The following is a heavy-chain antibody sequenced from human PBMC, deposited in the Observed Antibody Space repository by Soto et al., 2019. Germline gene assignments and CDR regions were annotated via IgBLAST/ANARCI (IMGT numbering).Heavy chain of an antibody. D-gene: IGHD2-2*01. CDR1: GFTFTTYA. CDR2: ISGSGGST. CDR3: AKTGFGRYCSSTSCVHFDY. J-gene: IGHJ4*02. Sequence: EVQVLESGGGLVQPGGSLRLSCVASGFTFTTYAMTWDRQAPEKGLEWVSIISGSGGSTHYADSVKGRFIISRDNSKNTLYLQMNGLRAEDTAVYYCAKTGFGRYCSSTSCVHFDYWGQGTLVTVSS. V-gene: IGHV3-23*01.